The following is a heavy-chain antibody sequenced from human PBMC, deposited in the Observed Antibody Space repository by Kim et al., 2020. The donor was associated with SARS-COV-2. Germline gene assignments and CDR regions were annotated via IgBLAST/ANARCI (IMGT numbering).Heavy chain of an antibody. J-gene: IGHJ6*02. CDR2: ISAYNGNT. V-gene: IGHV1-18*01. CDR1: GYTFTSYG. D-gene: IGHD3-16*02. Sequence: ASVKVSCKASGYTFTSYGISWVRQAPGQGLEWMGWISAYNGNTNYAQKLQGRVTMTTDTSTSTAYMELRSLRSDDTAVYYCARAQWEDYDYVWGSYRYPHRISGMDVWGQGTTVTVSS. CDR3: ARAQWEDYDYVWGSYRYPHRISGMDV.